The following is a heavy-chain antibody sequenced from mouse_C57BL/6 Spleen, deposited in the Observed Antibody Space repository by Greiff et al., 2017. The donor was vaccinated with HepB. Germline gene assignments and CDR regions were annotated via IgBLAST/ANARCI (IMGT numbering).Heavy chain of an antibody. CDR2: IDPSDSET. CDR1: GYTFTSYW. D-gene: IGHD2-4*01. Sequence: QVQLKQPGAELVRPGSSVKLSCKASGYTFTSYWMHWVKQRPIQGLEWIGNIDPSDSETHYNQKFKDKATLTVDKSSSTAYMQLSSLTSEDSAVYDCARAYDYDDGGDFDYWGQGTTLTVSS. V-gene: IGHV1-52*01. CDR3: ARAYDYDDGGDFDY. J-gene: IGHJ2*01.